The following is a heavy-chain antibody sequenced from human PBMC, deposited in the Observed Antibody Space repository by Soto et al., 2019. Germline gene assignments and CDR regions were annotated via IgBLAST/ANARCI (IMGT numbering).Heavy chain of an antibody. CDR1: GYTFTSYG. D-gene: IGHD3-22*01. J-gene: IGHJ4*02. V-gene: IGHV1-18*01. Sequence: QVQLVQSGAEVKKPGASVKVSCKASGYTFTSYGISWVRQAPGQGLEWMGWISAYNGNTNYAQKLQGRVTMTTDTSTSTAYMELRSLRSDDTAVYYCARSSRGLYDSSGWSFAYWGQGTLVTVSS. CDR3: ARSSRGLYDSSGWSFAY. CDR2: ISAYNGNT.